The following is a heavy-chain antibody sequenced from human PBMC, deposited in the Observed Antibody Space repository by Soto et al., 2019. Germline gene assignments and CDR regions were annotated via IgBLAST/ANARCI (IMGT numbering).Heavy chain of an antibody. D-gene: IGHD2-15*01. J-gene: IGHJ6*03. CDR3: AWASILYREGWIYYYSYMDV. CDR2: IIHILGIA. V-gene: IGHV1-69*02. Sequence: QVQLVQSGAEVKKPGSSVKVSCKASGGTFSSYTISWVRQAPGQGLEWMGRIIHILGIANYAQKFQGRVTIIADKSTSTAYMELSSLRSEDTAVYYCAWASILYREGWIYYYSYMDVWGKGTTVTVSS. CDR1: GGTFSSYT.